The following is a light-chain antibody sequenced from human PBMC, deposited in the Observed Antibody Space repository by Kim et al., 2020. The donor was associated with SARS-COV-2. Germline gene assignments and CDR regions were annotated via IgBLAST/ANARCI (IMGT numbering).Light chain of an antibody. CDR1: SSNAGRNY. V-gene: IGLV1-47*01. CDR3: AAWDDSLSAYV. Sequence: GQRVPISCSGGSSNAGRNYVYWYQHVPGAAPKLLIYRGSNRPSGVPDRFAGSKSDNSASLVISGLRSEDEADYYCAAWDDSLSAYVFGTGTKVTVL. J-gene: IGLJ1*01. CDR2: RGS.